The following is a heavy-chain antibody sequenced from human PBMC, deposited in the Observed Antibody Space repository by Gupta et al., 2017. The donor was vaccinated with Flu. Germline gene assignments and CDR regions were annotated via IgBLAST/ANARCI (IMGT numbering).Heavy chain of an antibody. V-gene: IGHV3-33*01. D-gene: IGHD2-15*01. Sequence: VQLVESGGGVVQPGRSLRRSCAASGFTFSSYGMHWVRQAPGKGLEWVAVIWYDGSNKYYADSVKGRFTISRDNSKNTLYLQMNSLRAEDTAVYYCARKRIRGNWFDPWGQGTLVTVSS. CDR2: IWYDGSNK. J-gene: IGHJ5*02. CDR3: ARKRIRGNWFDP. CDR1: GFTFSSYG.